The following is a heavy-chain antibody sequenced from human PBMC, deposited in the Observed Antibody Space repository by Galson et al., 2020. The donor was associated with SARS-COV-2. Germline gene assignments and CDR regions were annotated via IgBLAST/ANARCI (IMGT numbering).Heavy chain of an antibody. Sequence: ASETLSLTCTVSGGSITSYYWSWIRPPPGKGLEWIGYIYYSGSTNYNPSLKSRVTISVDTSKNQFSLKLTSVTAADTAVYDCARGPTRYYFDYWGQGTLVTVSS. J-gene: IGHJ4*02. V-gene: IGHV4-59*01. CDR2: IYYSGST. CDR3: ARGPTRYYFDY. D-gene: IGHD2-2*01. CDR1: GGSITSYY.